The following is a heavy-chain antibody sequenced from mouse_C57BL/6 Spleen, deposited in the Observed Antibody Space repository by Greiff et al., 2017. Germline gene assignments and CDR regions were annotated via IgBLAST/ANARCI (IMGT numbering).Heavy chain of an antibody. J-gene: IGHJ4*01. CDR2: INPSTGGT. CDR1: GYSFTGYY. Sequence: EVQLQESGPELVKPGASVKISCKASGYSFTGYYMNWVKQSPEKSLEWIGEINPSTGGTTYNQKFKAKATLTVDKSSSTAYMQLKSLTSEDSAVYYCARGGFSYYAMDDWGQGTSGTASS. CDR3: ARGGFSYYAMDD. V-gene: IGHV1-42*01.